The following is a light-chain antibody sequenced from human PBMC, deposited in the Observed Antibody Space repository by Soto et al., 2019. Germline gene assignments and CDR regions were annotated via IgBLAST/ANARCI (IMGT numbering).Light chain of an antibody. CDR2: GAS. CDR3: QQYGSSRT. CDR1: QRIXSSY. V-gene: IGKV3-20*01. Sequence: IVLTKCPCTLSLSPGERATLACRARQRIXSSYLAWYQQKTGKATGLRIYGASRRATGIPERFSGSGYETDFIITISLLAPEDAVVYYCQQYGSSRTFGQGTKVDIK. J-gene: IGKJ1*01.